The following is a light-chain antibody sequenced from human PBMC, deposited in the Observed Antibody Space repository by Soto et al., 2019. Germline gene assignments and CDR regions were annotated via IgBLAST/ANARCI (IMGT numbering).Light chain of an antibody. V-gene: IGKV1-39*01. J-gene: IGKJ2*01. Sequence: DIQMTQSPSSLSASVGDRVTITCRASQSISGYLNWYQQKPGKAPKLLIYAASSLQSGVPSRFSGSGSGTDLTLTISSLQPEDFATYYCQQSYSTPYTFGQGTKV. CDR3: QQSYSTPYT. CDR2: AAS. CDR1: QSISGY.